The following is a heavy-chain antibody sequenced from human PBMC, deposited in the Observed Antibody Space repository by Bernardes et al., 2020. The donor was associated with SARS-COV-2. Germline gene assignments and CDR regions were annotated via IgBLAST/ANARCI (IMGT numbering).Heavy chain of an antibody. Sequence: GGSLRLSCAASGFTFSDSAMTWVRQAPGKGLEWFSSISFTGAGTFYADSVKGRFTIPRDNSKNTLYLQMDSLRAEDTAVYYCAKGGTRTTGYFDYSGQGTLVTVSS. J-gene: IGHJ4*02. V-gene: IGHV3-23*01. CDR2: ISFTGAGT. CDR3: AKGGTRTTGYFDY. D-gene: IGHD1-1*01. CDR1: GFTFSDSA.